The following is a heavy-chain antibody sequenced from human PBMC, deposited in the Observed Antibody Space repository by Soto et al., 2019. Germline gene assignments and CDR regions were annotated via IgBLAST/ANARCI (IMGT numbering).Heavy chain of an antibody. Sequence: PGGSLRLSCAASGFTFSSYGMHWVRQAPGKGLEWVAVISYDGSYKYYADSVKGRFTISRDNSKNTLYLQMNSLRAEDTAVYYCAKDPKSGIQWEVPHFEGYYFDYWGQGTLVTVSS. D-gene: IGHD1-26*01. CDR3: AKDPKSGIQWEVPHFEGYYFDY. J-gene: IGHJ4*02. CDR2: ISYDGSYK. CDR1: GFTFSSYG. V-gene: IGHV3-30*18.